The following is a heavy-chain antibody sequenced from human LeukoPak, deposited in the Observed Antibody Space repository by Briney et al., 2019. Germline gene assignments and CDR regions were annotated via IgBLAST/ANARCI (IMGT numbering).Heavy chain of an antibody. CDR3: ARDPGYYYDSSGYYFDY. J-gene: IGHJ4*02. CDR1: GFTFSSYS. D-gene: IGHD3-22*01. V-gene: IGHV3-21*01. Sequence: GGSLRLSCAASGFTFSSYSMNWVRQAPGKGLEWVSSISSSSSYIYYADSVKGRFTISRDNAKNSLYLQINSLRAEDTAVYYCARDPGYYYDSSGYYFDYWGQGALVTVSS. CDR2: ISSSSSYI.